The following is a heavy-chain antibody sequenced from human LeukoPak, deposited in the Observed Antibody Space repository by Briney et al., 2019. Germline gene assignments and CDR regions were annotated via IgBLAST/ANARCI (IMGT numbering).Heavy chain of an antibody. CDR1: GFTFNNYD. D-gene: IGHD6-13*01. J-gene: IGHJ4*02. Sequence: GGSLRLSCAASGFTFNNYDMHWVRQAPGKGLEWVAVISYDGSNKYYADSVKGRFTISRDNSKNTLYLQMNSLRAEDTAVYYCAKESISGYSSSWFNFDYWGQGTLVTVSS. V-gene: IGHV3-30*18. CDR2: ISYDGSNK. CDR3: AKESISGYSSSWFNFDY.